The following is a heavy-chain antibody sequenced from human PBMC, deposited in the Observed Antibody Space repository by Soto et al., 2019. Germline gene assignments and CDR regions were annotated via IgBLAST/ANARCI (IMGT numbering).Heavy chain of an antibody. CDR3: ARDWFGIDY. J-gene: IGHJ4*02. Sequence: QVQLVQSGAEVKKPGASVKVSCKASGYTFTSYGISWVRQAPGQGLEWMGWINPYNGNTNYAQKLQGRVTMTTDTSTNTAYMDLRSLRSNDTAVYYCARDWFGIDYWGQGTLVTVSS. D-gene: IGHD3-16*01. CDR1: GYTFTSYG. CDR2: INPYNGNT. V-gene: IGHV1-18*01.